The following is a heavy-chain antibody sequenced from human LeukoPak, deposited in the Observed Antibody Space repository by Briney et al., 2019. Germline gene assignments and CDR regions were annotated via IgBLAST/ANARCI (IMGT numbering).Heavy chain of an antibody. CDR3: AREGYCTNGVCVTYYYYYMDV. Sequence: SVKVSCKASGYTFTSYGISWVRQAPGQGLEWMGGIIPIFGTANYAQKFQGRVTITADKSTSTAYMELSSLRSEDTAVYYCAREGYCTNGVCVTYYYYYMDVWGKGTTVTVSS. D-gene: IGHD2-8*01. V-gene: IGHV1-69*06. CDR2: IIPIFGTA. CDR1: GYTFTSYG. J-gene: IGHJ6*03.